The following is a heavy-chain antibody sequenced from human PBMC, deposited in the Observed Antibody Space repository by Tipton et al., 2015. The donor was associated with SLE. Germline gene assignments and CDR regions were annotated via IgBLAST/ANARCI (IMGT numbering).Heavy chain of an antibody. Sequence: TLSLTCAVSGGSISSGDYSWSWIRQPPGKGLEWIGSIYYSGSTYYNPSLKSRVTISVDTSKNQFSLKLSSVTAADTAVYYCARYQRLLWFPGRSDDAFDIWGQGTMVTVSS. V-gene: IGHV4-39*07. CDR1: GGSISSGDYS. J-gene: IGHJ3*02. CDR3: ARYQRLLWFPGRSDDAFDI. D-gene: IGHD3-10*01. CDR2: IYYSGST.